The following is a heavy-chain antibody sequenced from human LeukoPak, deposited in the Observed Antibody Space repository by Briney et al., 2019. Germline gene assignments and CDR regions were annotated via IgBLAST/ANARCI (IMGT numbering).Heavy chain of an antibody. CDR2: VHYSGST. Sequence: SETLSLSYTVSGASISNNAYYWLWIRQPPGEGLECIGTVHYSGSTFYNPSLKSRVNISVDTSKNQFSLQLSSVTAADTAVYYCARLFFVIDTWGQGTLVTVSS. CDR3: ARLFFVIDT. CDR1: GASISNNAYY. J-gene: IGHJ5*02. D-gene: IGHD3-3*01. V-gene: IGHV4-39*01.